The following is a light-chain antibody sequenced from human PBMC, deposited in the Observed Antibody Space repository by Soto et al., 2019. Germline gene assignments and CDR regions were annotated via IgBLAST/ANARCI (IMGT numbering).Light chain of an antibody. CDR3: SSYSSNNILSYV. Sequence: QSVLTQPASVSGAPGQSITISCTGTSNDVGGYKYVSWYQQHPGTAPKLIMFEVNNRPSGVSDRFSGSRSANTASLTISGLQAQDEADYYCSSYSSNNILSYVFGTGTKLTVL. CDR2: EVN. V-gene: IGLV2-14*03. J-gene: IGLJ1*01. CDR1: SNDVGGYKY.